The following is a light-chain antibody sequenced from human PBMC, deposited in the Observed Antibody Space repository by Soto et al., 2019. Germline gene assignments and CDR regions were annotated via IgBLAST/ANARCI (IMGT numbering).Light chain of an antibody. CDR2: GAS. CDR1: QSVSSSY. J-gene: IGKJ3*01. V-gene: IGKV3-20*01. Sequence: EIVLTQSPGTLSLSPGERATLSCRASQSVSSSYLTWSQQKPGQAPRLFIYGASGRATGIPDRFSGSGSGTDFTLTISRLEPEDFAVYYCQHYGYSLFTFGPGTKVDIK. CDR3: QHYGYSLFT.